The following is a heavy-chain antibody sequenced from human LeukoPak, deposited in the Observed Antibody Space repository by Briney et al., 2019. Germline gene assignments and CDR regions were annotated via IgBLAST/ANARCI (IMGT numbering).Heavy chain of an antibody. J-gene: IGHJ5*02. CDR1: GGSISSYY. CDR2: IYYSGST. D-gene: IGHD7-27*01. CDR3: GRLNWGSRGFDP. V-gene: IGHV4-59*01. Sequence: NPSETLSLTCTVSGGSISSYYWSWIRQPPGKGLEWIGYIYYSGSTNYNPSLKSRVTISVDTSKNQFSLKLSSVTAADTAVYYCGRLNWGSRGFDPWGQGTLVTVSS.